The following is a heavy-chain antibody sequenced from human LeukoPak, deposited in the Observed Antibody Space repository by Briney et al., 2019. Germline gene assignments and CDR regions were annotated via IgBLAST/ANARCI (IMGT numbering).Heavy chain of an antibody. D-gene: IGHD3-3*01. CDR1: GGSFSGYY. CDR3: ARGRGYVLRFLELLCYFDY. Sequence: SETLSLTCAVYGGSFSGYYWSWIRQPPGKGLEWIGEINHSGSTNYNPSLKSRVTISVDTSKNQFSLKLSSVTAADTAVYYCARGRGYVLRFLELLCYFDYWGQGTLVTVSS. V-gene: IGHV4-34*01. CDR2: INHSGST. J-gene: IGHJ4*02.